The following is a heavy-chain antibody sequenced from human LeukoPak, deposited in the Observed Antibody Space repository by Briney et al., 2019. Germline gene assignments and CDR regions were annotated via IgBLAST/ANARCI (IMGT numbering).Heavy chain of an antibody. V-gene: IGHV3-49*04. Sequence: GGSLRLSCAASGFTFGDYAMSWVRQAPGKGLEWVGFIRSKTYGGATEYAASVKGRFTISRDDSKSIAYLQMNSLKIEDTAVYYCTRAPAGSWVPYYWGQGTLVTVSS. CDR1: GFTFGDYA. CDR3: TRAPAGSWVPYY. CDR2: IRSKTYGGAT. D-gene: IGHD6-13*01. J-gene: IGHJ4*02.